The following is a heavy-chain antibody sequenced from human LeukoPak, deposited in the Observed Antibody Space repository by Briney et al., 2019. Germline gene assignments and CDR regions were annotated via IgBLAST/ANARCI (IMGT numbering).Heavy chain of an antibody. D-gene: IGHD3-22*01. Sequence: GGSLRLSCAASGFTFSSYEMNWVRQAPGKGLEWVSYISSSGSTIYYADSVKGRFTISRDNAKNSLYLQMNSLRAEDTAVYYCASVTYYYDSSGYYHFDYWGEGTVVSVS. J-gene: IGHJ4*02. V-gene: IGHV3-48*03. CDR3: ASVTYYYDSSGYYHFDY. CDR2: ISSSGSTI. CDR1: GFTFSSYE.